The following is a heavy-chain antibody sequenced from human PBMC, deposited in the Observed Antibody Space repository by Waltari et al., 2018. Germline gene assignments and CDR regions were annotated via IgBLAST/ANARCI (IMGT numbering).Heavy chain of an antibody. V-gene: IGHV3-7*01. D-gene: IGHD3-22*01. J-gene: IGHJ4*02. CDR2: IKQDGSER. Sequence: QAPGKGLEWVANIKQDGSERYYVDSVKGRFTISRDNAKSSQYLQMNSLRVEDTAVYYCVSWFSGYSDWGHWGQGTLVTVSS. CDR3: VSWFSGYSDWGH.